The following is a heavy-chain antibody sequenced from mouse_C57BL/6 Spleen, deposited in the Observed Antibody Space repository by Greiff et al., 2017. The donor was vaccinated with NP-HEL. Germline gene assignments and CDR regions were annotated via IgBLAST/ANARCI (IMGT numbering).Heavy chain of an antibody. V-gene: IGHV1-64*01. Sequence: QVQLQQPGAELVKPGASVKLSCKASGYTFTSYWMHWVKQRPGQGLEWIGMIHPNSGSTNYNEKFKSKATLTVDKSSSTAYMQLSSLTSEDSAVYYCARGAYYYGSSSFDYWGQGTTLTVSS. CDR2: IHPNSGST. D-gene: IGHD1-1*01. J-gene: IGHJ2*01. CDR3: ARGAYYYGSSSFDY. CDR1: GYTFTSYW.